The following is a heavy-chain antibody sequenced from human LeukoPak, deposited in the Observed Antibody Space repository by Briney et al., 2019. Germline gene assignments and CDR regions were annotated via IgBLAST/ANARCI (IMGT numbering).Heavy chain of an antibody. J-gene: IGHJ4*02. D-gene: IGHD1-14*01. V-gene: IGHV4-59*08. CDR2: IHNSGRT. Sequence: TSETLSLTCTVSGGSISSYYWSWIRQSPGKGLEWIGYIHNSGRTNYNPSLKSRVTGFVDTSKNQVSLRLSSVTAADTAVYYCARHGTISSESYFDYWGQGALVTVSS. CDR1: GGSISSYY. CDR3: ARHGTISSESYFDY.